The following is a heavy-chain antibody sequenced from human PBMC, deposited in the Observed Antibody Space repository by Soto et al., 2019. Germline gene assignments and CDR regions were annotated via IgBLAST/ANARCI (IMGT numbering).Heavy chain of an antibody. CDR2: ITPMFGTA. CDR3: AQTLGSAVAGPGRFDL. D-gene: IGHD6-19*01. CDR1: GGTFSRYA. J-gene: IGHJ2*01. Sequence: QVQLVQSGAEVKKPWSSVKVSCKASGGTFSRYAISWVRQAPGQGLEWMGGITPMFGTANYAQKFQGRVTITADESTSTVHMELRRLRSEDTAVYYCAQTLGSAVAGPGRFDLWGRGTLVIVSS. V-gene: IGHV1-69*12.